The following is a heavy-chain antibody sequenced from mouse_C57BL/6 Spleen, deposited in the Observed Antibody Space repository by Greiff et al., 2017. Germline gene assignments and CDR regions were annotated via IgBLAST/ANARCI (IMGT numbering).Heavy chain of an antibody. CDR3: ARYGSSFAWFAY. D-gene: IGHD1-1*01. CDR2: IYPGSGST. CDR1: GYTFTSYW. Sequence: VQLQQPGAELVKPGASVKLSCKASGYTFTSYWMHWVKQRPGRGLEWIGDIYPGSGSTNYNEKFKSKATLTVDTSSSTAYMQLSSLTSEDSAVYYCARYGSSFAWFAYWGQGTLVTVSA. J-gene: IGHJ3*01. V-gene: IGHV1-55*01.